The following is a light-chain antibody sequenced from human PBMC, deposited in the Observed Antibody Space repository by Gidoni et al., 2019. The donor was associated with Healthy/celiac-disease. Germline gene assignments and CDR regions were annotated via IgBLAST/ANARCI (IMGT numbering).Light chain of an antibody. V-gene: IGKV3-15*01. CDR1: PSGSSN. CDR3: QQYNNWLWT. J-gene: IGKJ1*01. Sequence: EIVMTQSPATLYVSPGDRAPLSCRASPSGSSNLAWYQQKPGQAPRLLIYGASTRATGIPARFSGSGSGTEFTLTISSLQSEDFAVYYCQQYNNWLWTFGQGTKVEIK. CDR2: GAS.